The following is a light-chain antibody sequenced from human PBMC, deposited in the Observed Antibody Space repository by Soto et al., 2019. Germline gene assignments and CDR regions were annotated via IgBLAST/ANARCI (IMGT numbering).Light chain of an antibody. CDR3: CSYAGSTTDV. CDR1: SSDIGGYNF. CDR2: EVS. J-gene: IGLJ1*01. V-gene: IGLV2-23*02. Sequence: QSVLAQPASVSGSPGQSITISCTGTSSDIGGYNFVSWYQQHPGKAPKLIIYEVSGRPSGVSNRFSGSKSGNTASLTISGLQAEDEADYYCCSYAGSTTDVFGTGTKVTVL.